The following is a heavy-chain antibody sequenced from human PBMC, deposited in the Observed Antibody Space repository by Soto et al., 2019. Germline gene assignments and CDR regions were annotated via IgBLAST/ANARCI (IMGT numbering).Heavy chain of an antibody. V-gene: IGHV4-34*01. CDR3: ARGGYCSGEIRSCNWFDP. CDR2: INHSGST. J-gene: IGHJ5*02. Sequence: KSSETLSLTCSVYGGSFSGYYWSWIRPPPGKGLEWIGEINHSGSTNYNPSLKSRVTISVDTSKNQFSLKLSSVTAADTAVYYCARGGYCSGEIRSCNWFDPWGQGTLVTVSS. CDR1: GGSFSGYY. D-gene: IGHD2-15*01.